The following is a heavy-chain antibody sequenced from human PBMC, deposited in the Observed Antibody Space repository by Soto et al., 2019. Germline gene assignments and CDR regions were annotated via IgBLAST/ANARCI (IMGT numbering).Heavy chain of an antibody. CDR2: IIPIFGTA. Sequence: SVKVSCKASGGTFSSYAISWVRQAPGQGLEWMGGIIPIFGTANYAQKFQGRVTITADESTSTAYMELSSLRSEDTAVYYCARGRVTIFGVVPRPYYYGMDVWGQGTTVTVSS. J-gene: IGHJ6*02. V-gene: IGHV1-69*13. D-gene: IGHD3-3*01. CDR3: ARGRVTIFGVVPRPYYYGMDV. CDR1: GGTFSSYA.